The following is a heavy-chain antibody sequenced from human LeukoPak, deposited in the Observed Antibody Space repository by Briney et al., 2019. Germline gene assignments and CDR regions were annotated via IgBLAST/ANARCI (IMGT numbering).Heavy chain of an antibody. CDR2: IYPGDSDT. Sequence: LGESLKISCKGSGYIFTHNWIGWVRQMPGRGLEWMGIIYPGDSDTRYSPSFEGQVTISADKSISTAYLQWSSLKASDIATYYCARHYGAAGDFDYWGQGTLVTVSS. CDR1: GYIFTHNW. J-gene: IGHJ4*02. CDR3: ARHYGAAGDFDY. V-gene: IGHV5-51*01. D-gene: IGHD6-13*01.